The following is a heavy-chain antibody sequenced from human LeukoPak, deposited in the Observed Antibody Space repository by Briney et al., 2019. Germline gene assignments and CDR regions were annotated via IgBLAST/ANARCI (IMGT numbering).Heavy chain of an antibody. CDR1: GGTFGAFG. CDR2: IIPLFGAT. V-gene: IGHV1-69*13. D-gene: IGHD2-21*01. J-gene: IGHJ4*02. CDR3: ARGGDYYFYYYHY. Sequence: SVKVSCKASGGTFGAFGINWVRQAPGQGLEWMGGIIPLFGATDYAQKFQGRVTITADESTNTAYMELSSLRSDDTAIYYCARGGDYYFYYYHYWGQGTLVTVSS.